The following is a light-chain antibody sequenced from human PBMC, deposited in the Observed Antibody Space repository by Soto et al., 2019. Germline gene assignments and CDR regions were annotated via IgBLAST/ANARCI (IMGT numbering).Light chain of an antibody. V-gene: IGKV3-11*01. CDR3: QQRSNWPCT. Sequence: EIVLTQSPATLSLSPGERATLSCRASQSVSSYLAWYQQKPGQAPRLLIYDASNRATGIPARFSGSGSGTDFTLTISSLEPEDFAVYFCQQRSNWPCTFGLGTRLGIK. J-gene: IGKJ5*01. CDR1: QSVSSY. CDR2: DAS.